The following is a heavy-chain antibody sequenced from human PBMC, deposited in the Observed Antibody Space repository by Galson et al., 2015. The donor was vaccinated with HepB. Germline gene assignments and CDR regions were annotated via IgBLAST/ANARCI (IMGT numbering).Heavy chain of an antibody. CDR2: IWYDGSNK. V-gene: IGHV3-33*01. J-gene: IGHJ4*02. Sequence: SLRLSCAASGFTFRSYGMHWVRQAPGKGLEWVAVIWYDGSNKYYADSVKGRFTISRDNAKNTLYLQMNSLRVEDTAVYYCARGGFGSGTDFWGQGTLVTVSS. D-gene: IGHD1-14*01. CDR1: GFTFRSYG. CDR3: ARGGFGSGTDF.